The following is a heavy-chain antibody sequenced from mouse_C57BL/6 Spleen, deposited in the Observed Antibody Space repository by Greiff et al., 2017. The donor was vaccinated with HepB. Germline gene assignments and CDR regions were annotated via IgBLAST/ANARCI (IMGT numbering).Heavy chain of an antibody. CDR3: TTDGNFFAY. J-gene: IGHJ3*01. CDR1: GFNIKDDY. V-gene: IGHV14-4*01. Sequence: DVKLQESGAELVRPGASVKLSCTASGFNIKDDYMHWVKQRPEQGLEWIGWIDPENGDTEYASKFQGKATITADTSSNTAYLQLSSLTSEDTAVYYCTTDGNFFAYWGQGTLVTVSA. CDR2: IDPENGDT. D-gene: IGHD2-1*01.